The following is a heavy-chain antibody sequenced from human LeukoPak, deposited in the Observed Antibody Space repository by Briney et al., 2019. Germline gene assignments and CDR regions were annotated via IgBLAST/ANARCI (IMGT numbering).Heavy chain of an antibody. Sequence: ASVKVSCKPSGYTFTSYYMHWVRQAPGQGLEWMGIINPSGGSTSYAQKFQGRVTMTRDTSTSSIYMELSSLRSEDTAVYYCARGAIAAGGPYYYGMDVWGQGTTVTVAS. V-gene: IGHV1-46*01. CDR1: GYTFTSYY. D-gene: IGHD6-13*01. J-gene: IGHJ6*02. CDR2: INPSGGST. CDR3: ARGAIAAGGPYYYGMDV.